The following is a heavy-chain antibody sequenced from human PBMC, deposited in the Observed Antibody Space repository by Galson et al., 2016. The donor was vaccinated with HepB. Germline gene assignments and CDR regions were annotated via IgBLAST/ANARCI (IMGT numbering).Heavy chain of an antibody. CDR2: IYSGGGS. Sequence: SLRLSCAASGFSVTTTSMNWVRRAPGKGLDWVSIIYSGGGSFYADAVKDRFTVSKDDSHVNLQMNSLGAEVTALYYCARARDNSREYHCLDVWGQGTTVTVAS. CDR3: ARARDNSREYHCLDV. J-gene: IGHJ6*02. CDR1: GFSVTTTS. D-gene: IGHD2/OR15-2a*01. V-gene: IGHV3-53*01.